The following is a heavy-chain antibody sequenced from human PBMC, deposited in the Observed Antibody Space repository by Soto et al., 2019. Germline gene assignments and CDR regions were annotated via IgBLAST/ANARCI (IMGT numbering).Heavy chain of an antibody. CDR3: ARGVIDYYNGSGYLYYFDY. D-gene: IGHD3-22*01. V-gene: IGHV4-59*01. Sequence: LSETLSLTCSVSGGSISSYYWSWIRQPPGKGLEWIAYIYYSGSTNYNPSLKSRVTISVDTSKNQFSLKLSSVTAADTAVYYCARGVIDYYNGSGYLYYFDYWGQGTLVTVSS. J-gene: IGHJ4*02. CDR1: GGSISSYY. CDR2: IYYSGST.